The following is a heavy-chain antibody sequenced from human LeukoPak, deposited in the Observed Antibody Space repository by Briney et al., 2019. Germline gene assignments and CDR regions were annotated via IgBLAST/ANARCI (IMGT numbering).Heavy chain of an antibody. V-gene: IGHV5-51*01. J-gene: IGHJ5*02. CDR1: GYSFTSYW. CDR2: IYPGDSDT. D-gene: IGHD2-2*01. CDR3: AIRPVAPAANTWFDP. Sequence: GESLKISCKGSGYSFTSYWIGWVRQMPGKGLEWMGIIYPGDSDTRYSPSFQGQVTISADKSISTAYLQWSSLKASDTAMYYCAIRPVAPAANTWFDPWGQGTLVTVSS.